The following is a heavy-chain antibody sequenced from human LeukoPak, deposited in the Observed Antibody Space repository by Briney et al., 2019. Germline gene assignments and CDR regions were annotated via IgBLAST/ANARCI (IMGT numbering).Heavy chain of an antibody. J-gene: IGHJ4*02. V-gene: IGHV4-34*01. D-gene: IGHD3-10*01. CDR2: INHSGST. CDR3: ARPAHTYYYGSGSYQYYFDY. Sequence: SETLSLTCAVYGGSFSGYYWSWIRQPPGKGLEWIGEINHSGSTNYNPSLKSRVTISVDTSKNQFSLKLSSVTAADTAVYYCARPAHTYYYGSGSYQYYFDYWGQGTLVTVSS. CDR1: GGSFSGYY.